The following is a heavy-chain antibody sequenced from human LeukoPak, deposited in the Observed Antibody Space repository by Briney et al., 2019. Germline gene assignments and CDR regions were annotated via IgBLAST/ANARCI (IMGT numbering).Heavy chain of an antibody. V-gene: IGHV1-18*01. CDR1: GYTFTSHG. Sequence: ASVKVSCKASGYTFTSHGLSWARQATGQGLEWLGWISIYSGNTNYAQKFQDRISMTTDTSTNTAYMELRSLKSDDTAVYYCARDPGGTWGFDYWGQGALVTVSS. CDR2: ISIYSGNT. D-gene: IGHD7-27*01. CDR3: ARDPGGTWGFDY. J-gene: IGHJ4*02.